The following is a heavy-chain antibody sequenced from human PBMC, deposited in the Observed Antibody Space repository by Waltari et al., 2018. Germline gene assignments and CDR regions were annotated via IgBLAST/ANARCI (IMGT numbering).Heavy chain of an antibody. CDR2: IYYSGST. J-gene: IGHJ4*02. CDR3: ARELLTTVTEDY. CDR1: GGSISSSSYY. D-gene: IGHD4-17*01. V-gene: IGHV4-39*07. Sequence: QLQLQESGPGLVKPSEPLSLTCTVPGGSISSSSYYWGWLRQPPGKGLEWIGSIYYSGSTYYNPSLKSRVTISVDTSKNQFSLKLSSVTAADTAVYYCARELLTTVTEDYWGQGTLVTVSS.